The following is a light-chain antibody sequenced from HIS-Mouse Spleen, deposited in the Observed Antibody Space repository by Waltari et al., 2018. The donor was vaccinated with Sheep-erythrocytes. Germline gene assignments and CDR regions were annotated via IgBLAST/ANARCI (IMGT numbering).Light chain of an antibody. CDR3: CSYAGSSTPWV. CDR1: SSDVGSYNL. J-gene: IGLJ3*02. V-gene: IGLV2-23*01. Sequence: QSALTQPASVSGSPGQSLTISCTGTSSDVGSYNLVSWYQQHPGQAPKPMIYEGSKRPSGVSNRFSGSKSGNTASLTISGLQAEDEADYYCCSYAGSSTPWVFGGGTKLTVL. CDR2: EGS.